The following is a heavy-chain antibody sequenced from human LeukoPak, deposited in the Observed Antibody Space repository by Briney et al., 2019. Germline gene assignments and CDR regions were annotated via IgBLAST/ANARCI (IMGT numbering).Heavy chain of an antibody. CDR2: ISAYNGNT. CDR3: AITYYYDSSGYYQHYYYYYGMDV. J-gene: IGHJ6*02. D-gene: IGHD3-22*01. Sequence: ASVKVSCKASGYTFTSYGISWGRQAPGQGLEWMGWISAYNGNTNYTQKLQGRVTMTTDTSTSTAYMELRSLRSDDTAVYYCAITYYYDSSGYYQHYYYYYGMDVWGQGTTVTVSS. V-gene: IGHV1-18*01. CDR1: GYTFTSYG.